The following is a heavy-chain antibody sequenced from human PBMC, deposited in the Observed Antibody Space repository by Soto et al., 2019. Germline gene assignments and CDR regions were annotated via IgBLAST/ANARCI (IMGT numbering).Heavy chain of an antibody. CDR3: ARVPPRGFDILTGYYKGGGFDY. CDR1: GGSFSGYY. Sequence: SETLSLTCAVYGGSFSGYYWSWIRQPPGKGLEWIGEINHSGSTNYNPSLKSRVTISVDTSKNQFSLKLSSVTAADTAVYYCARVPPRGFDILTGYYKGGGFDYWGQGTLVTVSS. D-gene: IGHD3-9*01. CDR2: INHSGST. J-gene: IGHJ4*02. V-gene: IGHV4-34*01.